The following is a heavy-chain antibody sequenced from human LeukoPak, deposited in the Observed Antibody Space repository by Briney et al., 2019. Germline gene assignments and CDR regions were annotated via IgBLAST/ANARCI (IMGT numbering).Heavy chain of an antibody. CDR3: ARDLQPTLWSNSDY. CDR1: GFTFSIYG. D-gene: IGHD1-1*01. CDR2: ISYDGNNK. Sequence: PARSLRLSCAASGFTFSIYGMHWVRQAPGKGLEWVAVISYDGNNKYFADSVKGRFTISRDNAKNSLYLQMNSLRAEDTAVYYCARDLQPTLWSNSDYWGQGTLVTVSS. J-gene: IGHJ4*02. V-gene: IGHV3-30*03.